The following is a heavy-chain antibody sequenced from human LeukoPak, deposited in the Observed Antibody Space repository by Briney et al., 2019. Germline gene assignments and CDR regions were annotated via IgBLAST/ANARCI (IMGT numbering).Heavy chain of an antibody. Sequence: GGSLRLSCAASGFTLSSYEMNWVRQAPGKGLEWVSYISSSGSTIYYADSVKGRFTVSRDNAKNSLYLQMNSLRAEDTAVYYCARDRSYYDSSGYYWGQGTLVTVSS. D-gene: IGHD3-22*01. CDR2: ISSSGSTI. J-gene: IGHJ4*02. CDR1: GFTLSSYE. CDR3: ARDRSYYDSSGYY. V-gene: IGHV3-48*03.